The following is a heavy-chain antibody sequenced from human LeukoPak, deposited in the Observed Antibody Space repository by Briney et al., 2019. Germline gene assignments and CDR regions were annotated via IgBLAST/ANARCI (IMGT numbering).Heavy chain of an antibody. V-gene: IGHV1-24*01. CDR1: GYTLTELS. Sequence: ASVKVSCKVSGYTLTELSMHWVRQAPGKGLEWMGGFDPEDGETIYAQKFQGRVTMTEDTSTDTAYMELSSLRSEDTAVYYRATVITMVRGVPFDYWGQGTLVTVSS. D-gene: IGHD3-10*01. CDR2: FDPEDGET. CDR3: ATVITMVRGVPFDY. J-gene: IGHJ4*02.